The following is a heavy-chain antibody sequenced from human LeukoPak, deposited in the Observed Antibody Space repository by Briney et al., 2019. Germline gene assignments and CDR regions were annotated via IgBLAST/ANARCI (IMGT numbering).Heavy chain of an antibody. CDR2: IIVSGNT. CDR3: AKAPVTTCSGAYCYPFDY. Sequence: GGSLRLSCASSGFTLSSYSMSWVRQGLGKGLEWVFAIIVSGNTYHADSVKGRFTISRDSSKNTLYLQMNSLRAGDAAVYYCAKAPVTTCSGAYCYPFDYWSQGTLVTVSS. D-gene: IGHD2-15*01. J-gene: IGHJ4*02. CDR1: GFTLSSYS. V-gene: IGHV3-23*01.